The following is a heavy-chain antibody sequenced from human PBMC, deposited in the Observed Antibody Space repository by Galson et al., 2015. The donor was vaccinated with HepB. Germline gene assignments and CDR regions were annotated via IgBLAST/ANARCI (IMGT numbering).Heavy chain of an antibody. CDR2: IYYSGST. J-gene: IGHJ5*02. Sequence: TLSLTCTVSGGSISSGGYYWSWIRQHPGKGLEWIGYIYYSGSTYYNPSLKSRVTISVDTSKNQFSLKLSSVTAADTAVYYCARDGIGYSYGPTRFWWFDPWGQGTLVTVSS. V-gene: IGHV4-31*03. CDR3: ARDGIGYSYGPTRFWWFDP. D-gene: IGHD5-18*01. CDR1: GGSISSGGYY.